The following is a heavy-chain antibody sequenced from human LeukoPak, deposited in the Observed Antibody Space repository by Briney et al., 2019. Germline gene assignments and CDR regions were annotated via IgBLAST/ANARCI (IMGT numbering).Heavy chain of an antibody. Sequence: GASVKVSCKASGYTFTSYYIHWVRPAPGQGLAWMGIINPSGGSTTYARNFQGRVTMTRDTSTSTVYMDLSSLRSEDTAVYYCARLGWVAVAGVQYYFDYWGQGTPVTVSS. J-gene: IGHJ4*02. CDR3: ARLGWVAVAGVQYYFDY. CDR1: GYTFTSYY. V-gene: IGHV1-46*01. D-gene: IGHD6-19*01. CDR2: INPSGGST.